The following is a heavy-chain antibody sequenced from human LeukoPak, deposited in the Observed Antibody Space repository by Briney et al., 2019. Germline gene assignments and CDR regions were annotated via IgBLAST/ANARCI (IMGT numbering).Heavy chain of an antibody. J-gene: IGHJ4*02. CDR2: TFYRSKWYN. CDR1: GDSASSNNVG. CDR3: ARSNALSGYFTRTVGFDS. V-gene: IGHV6-1*01. D-gene: IGHD3-9*01. Sequence: SQTLSLTCAISGDSASSNNVGWIRQSPSRGLEWLGGTFYRSKWYNDYAVSVISRMTINPDTSKNQFSLRLSSVTAADAAVYHCARSNALSGYFTRTVGFDSWGQGTLVTVSS.